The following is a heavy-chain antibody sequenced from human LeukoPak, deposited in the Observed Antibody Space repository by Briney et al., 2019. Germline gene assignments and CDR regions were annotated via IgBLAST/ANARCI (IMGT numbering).Heavy chain of an antibody. Sequence: GGSLRLSCAASGFTFSSYVMSWVRQAPGKGLEWVLAISGSGGSTYYADSVKGRFTISRDNSKNTLYLQVSSLRAEDTAVYRCAKGGRITAVLPFDYWGQGTLVTVSS. CDR2: ISGSGGST. CDR1: GFTFSSYV. J-gene: IGHJ4*02. CDR3: AKGGRITAVLPFDY. V-gene: IGHV3-23*01. D-gene: IGHD6-13*01.